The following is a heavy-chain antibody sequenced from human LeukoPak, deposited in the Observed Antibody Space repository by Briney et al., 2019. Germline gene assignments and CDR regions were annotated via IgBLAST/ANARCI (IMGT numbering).Heavy chain of an antibody. CDR3: ARRDRRHFDY. V-gene: IGHV1-69*05. Sequence: GASVKVSCKASGGTFSSYTISWVRQAPGQGLEWMGGIIPIFGTANYAQMFQGRVTITRDTSANTAYMELSSLRSEDTAVYYCARRDRRHFDYWGQGTLVTVSS. J-gene: IGHJ4*02. CDR2: IIPIFGTA. CDR1: GGTFSSYT. D-gene: IGHD2-21*02.